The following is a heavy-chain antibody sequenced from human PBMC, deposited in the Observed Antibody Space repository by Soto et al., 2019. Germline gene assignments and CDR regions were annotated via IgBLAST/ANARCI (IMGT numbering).Heavy chain of an antibody. D-gene: IGHD6-13*01. CDR1: GFTFSSYA. CDR3: VKDHIIAAAGNFDY. Sequence: GESLKISCSASGFTFSSYAMHWVRQAPGKGLEYVSAISSNGGSTYYADSVKGRFTISRDNSKNTLYLQMSSLRAEDTAVYYCVKDHIIAAAGNFDYWGQGTLVTVSS. CDR2: ISSNGGST. V-gene: IGHV3-64D*06. J-gene: IGHJ4*02.